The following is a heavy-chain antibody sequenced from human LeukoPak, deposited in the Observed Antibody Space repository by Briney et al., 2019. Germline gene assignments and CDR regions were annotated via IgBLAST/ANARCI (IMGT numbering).Heavy chain of an antibody. Sequence: PSETLSLTCTVSGGSISGGDYYWSWIRQPPGKGLEWIGYIYYSGSTYYNPSLKSRVTISVDTSKNQFSLKLSSVTAADTAVYYCARDRMVRGVILQTAYYYGMDVWGQGATVTVSS. V-gene: IGHV4-30-4*01. D-gene: IGHD3-10*01. J-gene: IGHJ6*02. CDR1: GGSISGGDYY. CDR3: ARDRMVRGVILQTAYYYGMDV. CDR2: IYYSGST.